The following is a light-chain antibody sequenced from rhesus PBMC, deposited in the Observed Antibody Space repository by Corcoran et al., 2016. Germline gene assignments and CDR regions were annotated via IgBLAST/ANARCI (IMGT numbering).Light chain of an antibody. CDR2: KAS. CDR3: QQYSSSPPYS. Sequence: DIQMTQSPSSLSASVGDTVTITCRASQSISSWFAWYQQKPGKAPKLRIYKASSVQSGVPSRFSGSGSGTDFTITISSLQSEGFATYYCQQYSSSPPYSLGQGTKVEIK. CDR1: QSISSW. J-gene: IGKJ2*01. V-gene: IGKV1-22*01.